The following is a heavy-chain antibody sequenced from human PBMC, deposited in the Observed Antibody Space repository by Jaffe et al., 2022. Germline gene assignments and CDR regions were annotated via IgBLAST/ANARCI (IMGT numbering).Heavy chain of an antibody. V-gene: IGHV1-46*01. Sequence: QARLEQSGAEVKNPGASVTISCKAFGYTFTNYYIFWVRQAPGQGLEWMGAITPKSGTTSYAQKFQGEVTMTRDTSTNTAYMHLSSLRSEDTAVYFCARAPIGLPGLLEYWGQGTLVTVSP. J-gene: IGHJ4*02. CDR1: GYTFTNYY. CDR3: ARAPIGLPGLLEY. D-gene: IGHD1-26*01. CDR2: ITPKSGTT.